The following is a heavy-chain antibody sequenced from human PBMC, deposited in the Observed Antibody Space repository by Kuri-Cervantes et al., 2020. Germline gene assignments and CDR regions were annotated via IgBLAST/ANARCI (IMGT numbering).Heavy chain of an antibody. Sequence: ASVKVSCKASGYTFTSYGISWVRQAPGQGPEWMGWISAYNGNTNYAQKLQGRVTMTTDTSTSTAYMELRSLRSDDTAVYYCAGYSSGWRYYYYGMDVWGQGTTVTVSS. D-gene: IGHD6-19*01. CDR1: GYTFTSYG. CDR2: ISAYNGNT. V-gene: IGHV1-18*01. J-gene: IGHJ6*02. CDR3: AGYSSGWRYYYYGMDV.